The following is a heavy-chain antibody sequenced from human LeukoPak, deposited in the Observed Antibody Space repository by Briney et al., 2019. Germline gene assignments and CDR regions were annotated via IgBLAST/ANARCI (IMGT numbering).Heavy chain of an antibody. V-gene: IGHV4-39*07. Sequence: SETLSLTCTVSGGSISSSSYYWGWIRQPPGKGLEWIGSIYYSGSTYYNPSLKSRVTISVDTSKNQFSLKLSSVTAADTAVYYCARYGVTEWFDPWGQGTLVTVSS. CDR1: GGSISSSSYY. D-gene: IGHD1-14*01. J-gene: IGHJ5*02. CDR3: ARYGVTEWFDP. CDR2: IYYSGST.